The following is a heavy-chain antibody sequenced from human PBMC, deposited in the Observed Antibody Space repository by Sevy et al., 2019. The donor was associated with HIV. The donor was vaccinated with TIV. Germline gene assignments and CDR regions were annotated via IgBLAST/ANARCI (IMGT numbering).Heavy chain of an antibody. J-gene: IGHJ4*02. D-gene: IGHD6-13*01. Sequence: GGSLRLSCAAPGFTFSSYGMHWVRQAPGKGLEWVAVISYDGSNKYYADSVKGRFTISRDNSKNTLYLQMNSLRAEDTAVYYCAKDRAPSSSFDYWGQGTLVTVSS. CDR3: AKDRAPSSSFDY. V-gene: IGHV3-30*18. CDR1: GFTFSSYG. CDR2: ISYDGSNK.